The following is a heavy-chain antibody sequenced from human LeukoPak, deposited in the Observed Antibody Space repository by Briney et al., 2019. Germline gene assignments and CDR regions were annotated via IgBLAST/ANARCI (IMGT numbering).Heavy chain of an antibody. CDR2: IKQDGSEK. J-gene: IGHJ4*02. V-gene: IGHV3-7*01. CDR3: ARDKDVYFDY. CDR1: GFNFDHYW. Sequence: PGGSLRLSCAASGFNFDHYWMTWVRQAPGKGLEWVANIKQDGSEKVYLDSMKGRFTISRDNSRDSLYLQMNSLRVEDTAVYYCARDKDVYFDYWGQGTLVTVSS.